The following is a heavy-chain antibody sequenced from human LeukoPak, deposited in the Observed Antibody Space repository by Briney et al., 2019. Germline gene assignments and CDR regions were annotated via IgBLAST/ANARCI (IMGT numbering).Heavy chain of an antibody. CDR2: IKQDGSEK. D-gene: IGHD2-21*01. CDR3: AKYCGGDCYGMDV. V-gene: IGHV3-7*01. Sequence: GGSLRLSCTASGFTFSSYWMSWVRQAPGKGLEWVANIKQDGSEKDYVESVKGRFTISRDDAKNSVYLQMNSLRAEDTAVYYCAKYCGGDCYGMDVWGQGTTVTVSS. J-gene: IGHJ6*02. CDR1: GFTFSSYW.